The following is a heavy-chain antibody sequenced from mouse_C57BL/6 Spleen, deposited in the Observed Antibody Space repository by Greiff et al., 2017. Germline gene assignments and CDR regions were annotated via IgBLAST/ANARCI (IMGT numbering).Heavy chain of an antibody. V-gene: IGHV1-39*01. CDR1: GYSFTDYN. D-gene: IGHD1-1*01. CDR2: INPNYGTN. Sequence: EVQLQQSGPELVKPGASVKISCKASGYSFTDYNMNWVKQSNGKSLEWIGVINPNYGTNSYNQKFKGKATLTVDQSSSTAYMQLNSLTSEDSAVYYCANLITTVVGDAMDYWGQGTSVTVSS. CDR3: ANLITTVVGDAMDY. J-gene: IGHJ4*01.